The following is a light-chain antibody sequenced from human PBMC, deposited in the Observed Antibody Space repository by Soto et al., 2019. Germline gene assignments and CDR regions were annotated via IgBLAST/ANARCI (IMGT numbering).Light chain of an antibody. Sequence: NFMLTQPHSVSESPGKTVTISCTRSSGSIASNYVQWYQQRPGSAPTTVIYEDNQRPSGVPDRFSGSIDSSSNSASLTISGIKNEEEADYFLQSFDSSNFVVFGGGTKLTVL. J-gene: IGLJ2*01. CDR1: SGSIASNY. CDR2: EDN. V-gene: IGLV6-57*04. CDR3: QSFDSSNFVV.